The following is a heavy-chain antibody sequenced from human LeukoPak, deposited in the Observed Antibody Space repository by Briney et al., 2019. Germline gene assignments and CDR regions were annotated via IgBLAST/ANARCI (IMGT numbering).Heavy chain of an antibody. CDR2: ISAYNGNT. CDR3: ARDAGSPYSSGSGYFDY. J-gene: IGHJ4*02. CDR1: GYTFTSYG. D-gene: IGHD6-19*01. V-gene: IGHV1-18*01. Sequence: ASVKVSCTASGYTFTSYGISWVRQAPGQGLEWMGWISAYNGNTNYAQKLQGRVTMTTDTSTSTAYMELRSLRSDDTAVYYCARDAGSPYSSGSGYFDYWGQGTLVTVSS.